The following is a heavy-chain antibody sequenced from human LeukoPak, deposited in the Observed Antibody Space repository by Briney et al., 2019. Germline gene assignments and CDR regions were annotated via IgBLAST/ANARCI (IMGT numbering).Heavy chain of an antibody. J-gene: IGHJ6*02. D-gene: IGHD6-19*01. Sequence: SETLSLTCAVYGGSFSGYYWSWIRQPPGKGLEWIGEINHSGSTNYNPSLKSRVTISVDTSKNQFSLKLSSVTAADTAVYYCARVGGVAGTTLFYYYYGMDVWGQGTTVTVSS. CDR2: INHSGST. CDR1: GGSFSGYY. V-gene: IGHV4-34*01. CDR3: ARVGGVAGTTLFYYYYGMDV.